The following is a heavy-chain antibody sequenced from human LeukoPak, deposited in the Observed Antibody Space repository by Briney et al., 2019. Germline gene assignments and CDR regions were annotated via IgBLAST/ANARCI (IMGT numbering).Heavy chain of an antibody. J-gene: IGHJ4*02. D-gene: IGHD3/OR15-3a*01. CDR1: GFTFGDYA. Sequence: GGSLRLSCTASGFTFGDYAMSWFRQAPGKGLEWVGFIRSKAYGGTTEYAASVKGRFTISRDDSKSIAYLQMNSLRAEDTAVYYCARDNGLVMAYYFDYWGQGTLVTVSS. V-gene: IGHV3-49*03. CDR3: ARDNGLVMAYYFDY. CDR2: IRSKAYGGTT.